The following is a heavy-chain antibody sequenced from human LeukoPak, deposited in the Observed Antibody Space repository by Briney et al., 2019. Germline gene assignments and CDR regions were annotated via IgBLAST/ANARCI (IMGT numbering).Heavy chain of an antibody. D-gene: IGHD2-15*01. CDR3: ASGYCSGGSCYSSFDY. CDR1: GGSISSGGFY. V-gene: IGHV4-30-4*08. CDR2: IYYSGST. J-gene: IGHJ4*02. Sequence: PSETLSLTCTFSGGSISSGGFYWSWIRQHPGKGLECIGYIYYSGSTYYNPSLKSRVTISVDTSKNQFSLKLSSVTAADTAVYYCASGYCSGGSCYSSFDYWGQGTLVTVSS.